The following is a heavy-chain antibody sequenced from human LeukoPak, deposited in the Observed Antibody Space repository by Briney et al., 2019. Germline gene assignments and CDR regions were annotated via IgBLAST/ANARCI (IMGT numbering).Heavy chain of an antibody. CDR2: IIPISGTA. D-gene: IGHD5-24*01. V-gene: IGHV1-69*13. CDR3: ARDVPDPRWLQFSGWFDP. CDR1: GGTFSSYA. J-gene: IGHJ5*02. Sequence: SVKVSCKASGGTFSSYAISWVRQAPGQGLEWMGGIIPISGTANYAQKFQGRVTITADESTSTAYMELSSLRSEDTAVYYCARDVPDPRWLQFSGWFDPWGQGTLVTVSS.